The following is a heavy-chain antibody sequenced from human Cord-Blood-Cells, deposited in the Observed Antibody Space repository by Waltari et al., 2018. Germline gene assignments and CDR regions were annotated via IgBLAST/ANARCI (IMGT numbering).Heavy chain of an antibody. J-gene: IGHJ3*02. CDR2: IYYSGST. CDR3: ARQGRVSAFDI. Sequence: QLQLQESGPGLVKPSETLSLTCTVSGGSISSSSYYWGWIRQPPGKGLEWIGSIYYSGSTYYNPSLKSRVTISVDTSKNQFSLKLSSVTAADTAVYYCARQGRVSAFDIWGQGTMVTVSS. D-gene: IGHD3-3*01. CDR1: GGSISSSSYY. V-gene: IGHV4-39*01.